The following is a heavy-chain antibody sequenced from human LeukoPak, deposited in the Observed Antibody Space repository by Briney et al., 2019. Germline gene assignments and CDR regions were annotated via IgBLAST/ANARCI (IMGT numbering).Heavy chain of an antibody. CDR1: GGSISSGSYY. D-gene: IGHD1-26*01. J-gene: IGHJ5*02. CDR2: IYTSGST. CDR3: AAQQVGATLSRWFDP. Sequence: SQTLSLTCTVSGGSISSGSYYWSWIRQPAGKGLEWIGRIYTSGSTNYNPSLKSRVTISVDTSKNQFSLKLSSVTAADTAVYYCAAQQVGATLSRWFDPWGQGTLVTVSP. V-gene: IGHV4-61*02.